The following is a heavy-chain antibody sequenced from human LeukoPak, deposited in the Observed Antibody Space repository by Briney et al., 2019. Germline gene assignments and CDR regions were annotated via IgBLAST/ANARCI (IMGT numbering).Heavy chain of an antibody. CDR3: ARVGSGSYHFDY. J-gene: IGHJ4*02. D-gene: IGHD3-10*01. V-gene: IGHV3-53*01. Sequence: GGSLRLSCAASGFTFSSYAMSWVRQAPGKGLEWVSVIYSGGSTYYTDSVKGRFTISRDNSKNTLYLQMNSLRAEDTAVYYCARVGSGSYHFDYWGQGTLVTVSS. CDR1: GFTFSSYA. CDR2: IYSGGST.